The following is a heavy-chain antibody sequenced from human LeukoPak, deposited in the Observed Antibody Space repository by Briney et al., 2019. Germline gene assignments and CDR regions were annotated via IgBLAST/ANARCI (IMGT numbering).Heavy chain of an antibody. V-gene: IGHV1-46*01. Sequence: ASVKVSCTASGYTFTSYYMHWVRQAPGQGLEWMGIINPSGGSTSYAQKFQGRVTMTRDTSTSTVYMELSSLRSEDTAVYYCARADALDDYGPKDAFDTWGQGTMVTVSS. CDR3: ARADALDDYGPKDAFDT. D-gene: IGHD4-17*01. CDR1: GYTFTSYY. CDR2: INPSGGST. J-gene: IGHJ3*02.